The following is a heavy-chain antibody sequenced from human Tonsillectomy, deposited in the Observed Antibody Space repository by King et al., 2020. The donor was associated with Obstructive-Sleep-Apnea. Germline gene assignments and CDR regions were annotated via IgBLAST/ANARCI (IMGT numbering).Heavy chain of an antibody. D-gene: IGHD4-17*01. CDR3: ARGTTLDF. CDR2: IKQDGSEK. J-gene: IGHJ3*01. V-gene: IGHV3-7*03. CDR1: GFTFSGYW. Sequence: VQLVESGGGLVQSGGSLRLSCAASGFTFSGYWMSWVRQAPGKGLEWVANIKQDGSEKHSVDSVKGRFTISRDNAENSLFLQTNSLRDEDTAVYYCARGTTLDFWGQGTMVTVSS.